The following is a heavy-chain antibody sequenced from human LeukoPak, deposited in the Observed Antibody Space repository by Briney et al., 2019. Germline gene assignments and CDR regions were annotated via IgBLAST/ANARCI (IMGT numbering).Heavy chain of an antibody. V-gene: IGHV3-23*01. CDR1: GFSFRTYA. D-gene: IGHD3-3*01. CDR3: AREESPYYDFWSGPRGYNWFDP. Sequence: GGSLRLSCAASGFSFRTYAMSWVRQAPGKGLEWVSAISGSGGSTYYADSVKGRFTISRDNSKNTLYLQMNSLRAEDTAVYYCAREESPYYDFWSGPRGYNWFDPWGQGTLVTVSS. CDR2: ISGSGGST. J-gene: IGHJ5*02.